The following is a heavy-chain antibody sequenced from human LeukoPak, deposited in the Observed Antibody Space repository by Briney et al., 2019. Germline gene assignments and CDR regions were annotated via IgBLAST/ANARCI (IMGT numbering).Heavy chain of an antibody. CDR3: ARPKKRWLQADAFDI. CDR2: IYHSGST. J-gene: IGHJ3*02. D-gene: IGHD5-24*01. CDR1: GGSISGSNW. V-gene: IGHV4-4*02. Sequence: SETLSLTCAVSGGSISGSNWWSWVRQPPGKGLEWIGEIYHSGSTNYNPSLKSRVTISVGKSKNQFSLKLSSVTAADTAVYYCARPKKRWLQADAFDIWGQGTMVTVSS.